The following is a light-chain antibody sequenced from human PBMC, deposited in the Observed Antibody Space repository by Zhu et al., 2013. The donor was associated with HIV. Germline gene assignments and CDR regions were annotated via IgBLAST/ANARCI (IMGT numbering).Light chain of an antibody. CDR2: GAS. CDR1: QSVSSSH. Sequence: EIVLTQSPGTLSLSPGERATLSCRASQSVSSSHLAWFQQQPGQAPRLLIYGASSRATGIPVRFSGRGSGTDFTLTISRLEPEDFAVYSCQQYGTSPYTFGQGTKLEIK. V-gene: IGKV3-20*01. J-gene: IGKJ2*01. CDR3: QQYGTSPYT.